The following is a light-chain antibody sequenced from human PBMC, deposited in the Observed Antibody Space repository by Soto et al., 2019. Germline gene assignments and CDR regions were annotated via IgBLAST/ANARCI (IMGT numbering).Light chain of an antibody. CDR1: SSDVGNSDY. V-gene: IGLV2-14*03. Sequence: QSALTQPASVSGSPGQSITISCTGTSSDVGNSDYVSWYQHHPGKAPKLMISGVTNRPSGVSNRFSGSKSGNTASLTISGLQAEDEADYYCSTYATGTNSHVVFGGGTKRTVL. CDR3: STYATGTNSHVV. CDR2: GVT. J-gene: IGLJ2*01.